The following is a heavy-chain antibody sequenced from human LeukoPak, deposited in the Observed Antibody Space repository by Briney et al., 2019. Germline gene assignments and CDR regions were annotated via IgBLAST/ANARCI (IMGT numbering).Heavy chain of an antibody. CDR2: IYYSGST. CDR3: ARGLRIDY. V-gene: IGHV4-59*01. CDR1: GGSISSFY. D-gene: IGHD4-17*01. Sequence: PSETLSLTCTVSGGSISSFYWSWIRQPPGKGLEWLGYIYYSGSTNYSPSLKSRVTISVDTSKNQFSLKLSSVTAADTAVYYCARGLRIDYWGQGTLVTVSS. J-gene: IGHJ4*02.